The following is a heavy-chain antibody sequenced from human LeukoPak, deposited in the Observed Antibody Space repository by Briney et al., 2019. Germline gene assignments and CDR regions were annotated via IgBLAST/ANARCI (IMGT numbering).Heavy chain of an antibody. CDR2: INHSGNT. D-gene: IGHD4-17*01. Sequence: PSETMCLTCAVYVGSFSGYYWSWIRQPPWKGLEWIGVINHSGNTNYNPSLKSRVTISVDTSKNQFSLKLSSVTAADTAVYYCARGLTTVTTFNWFDPWGRGTLVTVSS. J-gene: IGHJ5*02. V-gene: IGHV4-34*01. CDR1: VGSFSGYY. CDR3: ARGLTTVTTFNWFDP.